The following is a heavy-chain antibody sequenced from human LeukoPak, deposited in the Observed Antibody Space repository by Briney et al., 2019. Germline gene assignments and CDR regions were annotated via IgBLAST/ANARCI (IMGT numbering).Heavy chain of an antibody. V-gene: IGHV4-31*03. CDR1: GGSISSGGYY. CDR2: IYYSGST. Sequence: PSQTLSLTCTVSGGSISSGGYYWSWIRQHPGKGLEWIRGIYYSGSTYFNPSLKSRGTISVDTSKNQFSLKLSSVTAADTAVYYCARGGSGIDYWGQGTLVTVSS. J-gene: IGHJ4*02. D-gene: IGHD3-10*01. CDR3: ARGGSGIDY.